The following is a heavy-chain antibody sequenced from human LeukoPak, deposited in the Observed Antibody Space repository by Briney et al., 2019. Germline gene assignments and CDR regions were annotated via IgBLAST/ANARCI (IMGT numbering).Heavy chain of an antibody. CDR3: ARELVSLGTGYFDL. V-gene: IGHV3-23*01. CDR2: ITGSSTWT. Sequence: PGGSLTLSCEASGFTFRTYGMTWVRQAPGKGLEWVSGITGSSTWTYYAASVKGRFTISRDNPKNTLHLQMDSLRAEDTAIYYCARELVSLGTGYFDLWGRGTLVTVSS. J-gene: IGHJ2*01. CDR1: GFTFRTYG. D-gene: IGHD7-27*01.